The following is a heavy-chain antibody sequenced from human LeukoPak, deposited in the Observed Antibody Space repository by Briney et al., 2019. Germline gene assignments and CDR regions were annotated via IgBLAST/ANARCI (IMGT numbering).Heavy chain of an antibody. CDR1: GLSIISTNW. CDR2: IYHSGST. Sequence: SETLSLTCAVSGLSIISTNWWSCVRQPPGKGLEWIGEIYHSGSTNYNASLKSRVIISVDKSKNQFSLNLHSVIAADTAVYYCGANGYYFLEQWGGGTLVTVSS. CDR3: GANGYYFLEQ. J-gene: IGHJ4*02. V-gene: IGHV4-4*02. D-gene: IGHD3-22*01.